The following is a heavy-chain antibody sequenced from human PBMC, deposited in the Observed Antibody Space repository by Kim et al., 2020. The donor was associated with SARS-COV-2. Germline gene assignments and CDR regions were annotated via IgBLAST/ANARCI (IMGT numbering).Heavy chain of an antibody. V-gene: IGHV4-34*01. J-gene: IGHJ5*02. D-gene: IGHD3-9*01. CDR3: ARFLRYFDWLPLGNWFDP. Sequence: SRVTISVDTSKNQFSLKLSSVTAADTAVYYCARFLRYFDWLPLGNWFDPWGQGTLVTVSS.